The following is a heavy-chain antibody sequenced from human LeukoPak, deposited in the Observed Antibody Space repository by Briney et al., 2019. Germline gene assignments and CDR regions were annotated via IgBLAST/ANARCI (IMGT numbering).Heavy chain of an antibody. CDR3: AKDGGLWVSAHWGDS. D-gene: IGHD7-27*01. V-gene: IGHV3-23*01. Sequence: GGSLRLSCTASGFTLSSYTMSWVRQAPGKGLKWVSTITTGGPNTYYADSVKGRFTVFRDDSKNTLYLQMNSLRAEDTAVYYCAKDGGLWVSAHWGDSWGRGTLVTVSS. J-gene: IGHJ4*02. CDR1: GFTLSSYT. CDR2: ITTGGPNT.